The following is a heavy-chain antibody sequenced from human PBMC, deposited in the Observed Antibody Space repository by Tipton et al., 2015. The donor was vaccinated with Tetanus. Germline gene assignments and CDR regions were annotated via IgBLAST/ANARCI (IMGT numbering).Heavy chain of an antibody. Sequence: QSGAEVKKPGASVKVSCKASGYTFTGYYMHWVRQAPGQGLEWMGWINPNSGGTNYAQKFQGRVTMTRDTSISTAYMEVSRLRSDDTAIYYCARRRSAVLSGGYHWYFDLWGRGTIVTVSS. CDR3: ARRRSAVLSGGYHWYFDL. CDR2: INPNSGGT. CDR1: GYTFTGYY. J-gene: IGHJ2*01. D-gene: IGHD3-3*01. V-gene: IGHV1-2*02.